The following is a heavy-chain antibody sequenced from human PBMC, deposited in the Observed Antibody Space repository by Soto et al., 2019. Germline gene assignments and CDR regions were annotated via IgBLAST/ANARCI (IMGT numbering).Heavy chain of an antibody. Sequence: QVQLVESGGGVVQPGRSLRLSCAASGFTFNNYGIHWVRQAPGKGLEWVAFISFDGSKKYYPDSVKGRFIICRDNSNSTLYLQLDSRRAEDTAVYYCANGRLALAGLCFVDNWGQGTLVTVSS. CDR2: ISFDGSKK. V-gene: IGHV3-30*18. CDR1: GFTFNNYG. D-gene: IGHD6-19*01. J-gene: IGHJ4*02. CDR3: ANGRLALAGLCFVDN.